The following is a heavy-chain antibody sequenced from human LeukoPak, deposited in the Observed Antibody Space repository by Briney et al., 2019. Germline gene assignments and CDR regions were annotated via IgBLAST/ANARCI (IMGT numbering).Heavy chain of an antibody. V-gene: IGHV4-59*12. CDR3: ARDSRYDSSGHAP. Sequence: SETLSLTCTVSGGSISDYYWSWIRQPPGKGLEWIGYIYYSGSTNYNPSLKSRVTISLDTSRNQFSLRLSSVTAADTAVYFCARDSRYDSSGHAPWGQGSLVTVSS. J-gene: IGHJ5*02. CDR2: IYYSGST. CDR1: GGSISDYY. D-gene: IGHD3-22*01.